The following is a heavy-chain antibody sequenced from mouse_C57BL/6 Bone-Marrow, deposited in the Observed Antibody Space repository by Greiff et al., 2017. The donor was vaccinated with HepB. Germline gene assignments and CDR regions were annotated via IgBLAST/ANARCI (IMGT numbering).Heavy chain of an antibody. CDR2: IYPGDGDT. CDR3: AREYYGSSYYWYFDV. J-gene: IGHJ1*03. Sequence: VQLQQSGAELVKPGASVKISCKASGYAFSSYWMNWVKQRPGKGLGWIGQIYPGDGDTNYNGKFKGKATLTADKSSSTAYMQLSSLTSEDSAVYFCAREYYGSSYYWYFDVWGTGTTVTVSS. V-gene: IGHV1-80*01. D-gene: IGHD1-1*01. CDR1: GYAFSSYW.